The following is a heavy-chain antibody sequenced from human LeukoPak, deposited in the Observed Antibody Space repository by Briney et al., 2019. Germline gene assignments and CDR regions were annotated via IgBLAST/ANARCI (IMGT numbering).Heavy chain of an antibody. CDR3: ASDYDSSGVLDY. V-gene: IGHV3-21*01. CDR2: ISSTSNYI. D-gene: IGHD3-22*01. J-gene: IGHJ4*02. CDR1: GFNFNTYS. Sequence: GGSLRLSCAVSGFNFNTYSMNWVRQAPGKGPEWVSSISSTSNYIYYAESVKGRFAVSRDNAKNSLYLQMNSLRAEDTAVYYCASDYDSSGVLDYWGQGTLVTVSS.